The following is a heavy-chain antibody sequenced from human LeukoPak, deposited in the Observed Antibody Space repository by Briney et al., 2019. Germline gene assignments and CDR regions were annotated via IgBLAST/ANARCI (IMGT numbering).Heavy chain of an antibody. CDR2: IYTSGST. Sequence: SETLSLTCTVSGGSISSGSYYWSWIRQPAGKGLEWIGRIYTSGSTNYNPSLKSRVTISVDTSKNQFSLKLSSVTAADTAVYYCARDLVVPAAAYYYYYMDVWGKGTTVTVSS. D-gene: IGHD2-2*01. CDR1: GGSISSGSYY. V-gene: IGHV4-61*02. CDR3: ARDLVVPAAAYYYYYMDV. J-gene: IGHJ6*03.